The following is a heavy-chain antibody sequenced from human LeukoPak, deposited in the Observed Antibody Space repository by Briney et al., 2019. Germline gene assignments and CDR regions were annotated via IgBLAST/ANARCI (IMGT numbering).Heavy chain of an antibody. V-gene: IGHV4-39*07. CDR2: IYYSGST. Sequence: PSETLSLTCTVSGGSISSSSYYWGWIRQPPGKGLEWIGSIYYSGSTYYNPSLKSRVTISVDKSKNQFSLKPSSVTAADTAVYYCARDPPYYYDRGDYYYYGMDVWGQGTTVTVS. CDR3: ARDPPYYYDRGDYYYYGMDV. D-gene: IGHD3-22*01. J-gene: IGHJ6*02. CDR1: GGSISSSSYY.